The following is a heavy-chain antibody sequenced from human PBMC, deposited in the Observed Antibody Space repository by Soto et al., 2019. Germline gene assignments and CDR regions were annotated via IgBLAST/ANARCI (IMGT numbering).Heavy chain of an antibody. J-gene: IGHJ1*01. D-gene: IGHD3-22*01. V-gene: IGHV2-5*02. CDR3: AHSSHYYDSSGYYAAGEYFQH. CDR1: GFSLSTSGVG. Sequence: QITLKESGPTLVKPTQTLTLTCTFSGFSLSTSGVGVGWIRQPPGKALEWLALIYWDDDKRYSPSLKSRLTTTKDTSKXXVXLXXTNMDPVDTATYYCAHSSHYYDSSGYYAAGEYFQHWGQGTLVTVSS. CDR2: IYWDDDK.